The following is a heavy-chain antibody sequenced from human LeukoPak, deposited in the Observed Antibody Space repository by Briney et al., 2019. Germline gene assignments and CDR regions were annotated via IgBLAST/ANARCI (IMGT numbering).Heavy chain of an antibody. D-gene: IGHD4-17*01. CDR3: AILTHSTVTQQYYFDY. CDR1: GYTFTGYY. V-gene: IGHV1-2*02. J-gene: IGHJ4*02. CDR2: TNPNSGGT. Sequence: GASVKVSCKASGYTFTGYYMHWVRQAPGQGLEWMGWTNPNSGGTNYAQKFQGRVTMTRDTSISTAYMELSRLRSDDTAVYYCAILTHSTVTQQYYFDYWGQGTLVTVSS.